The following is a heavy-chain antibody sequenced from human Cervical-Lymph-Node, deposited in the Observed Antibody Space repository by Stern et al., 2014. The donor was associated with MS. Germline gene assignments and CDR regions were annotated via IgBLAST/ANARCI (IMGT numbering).Heavy chain of an antibody. D-gene: IGHD6-13*01. CDR3: SGSNWYFFDY. V-gene: IGHV3-74*02. J-gene: IGHJ4*02. CDR1: GFTFDSYS. Sequence: EVQLVESGGGLVQPGGSLSLSCAASGFTFDSYSMPWVRQVPGKGLVWVSRINTDGSSPRYVDSVKGRFTISRDNDKNMLYLEMNSLRAEDTAVYYCSGSNWYFFDYWGQGTLVTVSS. CDR2: INTDGSSP.